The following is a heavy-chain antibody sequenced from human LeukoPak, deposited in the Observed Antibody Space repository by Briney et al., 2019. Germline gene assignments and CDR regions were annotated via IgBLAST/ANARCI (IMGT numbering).Heavy chain of an antibody. Sequence: GGSLRLSCAASGFTFSSYAMSWVRQAPGKGLEWVSSISSRSDYIHYADSVKGRFTISRDNAENSLFLQMNSLRADDTAVYYCARGSSGGDNWGQGTLVTVSS. V-gene: IGHV3-21*01. CDR1: GFTFSSYA. D-gene: IGHD3-22*01. CDR2: ISSRSDYI. J-gene: IGHJ4*02. CDR3: ARGSSGGDN.